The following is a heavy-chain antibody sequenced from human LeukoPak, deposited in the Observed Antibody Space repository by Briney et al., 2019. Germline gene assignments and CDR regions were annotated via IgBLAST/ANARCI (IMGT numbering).Heavy chain of an antibody. CDR2: IIPILGIA. D-gene: IGHD3-10*01. CDR1: GGTFSSYA. CDR3: ARVDYGSGKSLDY. V-gene: IGHV1-69*04. J-gene: IGHJ4*02. Sequence: WASVKVSCKASGGTFSSYAISWVRQAPGQGLEWMGRIIPILGIANYAQKFQGRVTITADKSTSTAYMELSSLRSEDTAVYYCARVDYGSGKSLDYWGQGTLVTVSS.